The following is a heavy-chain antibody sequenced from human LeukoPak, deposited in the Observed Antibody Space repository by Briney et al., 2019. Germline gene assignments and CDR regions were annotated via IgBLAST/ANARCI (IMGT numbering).Heavy chain of an antibody. CDR2: IRSRAYGGTT. Sequence: PGGSLRLSCAASGFTFSSYAMSWVRQAPGKGLEWVGFIRSRAYGGTTDYAASVKGRFTISRDDSKSIAYLQVNSLKTEDTAVYYCTRDIYIDYWGQGTLVTVSS. J-gene: IGHJ4*02. V-gene: IGHV3-49*04. CDR3: TRDIYIDY. CDR1: GFTFSSYA.